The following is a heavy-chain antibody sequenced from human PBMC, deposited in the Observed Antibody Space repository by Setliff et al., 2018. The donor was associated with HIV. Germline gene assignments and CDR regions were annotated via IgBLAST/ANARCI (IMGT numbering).Heavy chain of an antibody. CDR2: INHSGSS. J-gene: IGHJ4*02. CDR3: ASLLNLGPKSFFDY. D-gene: IGHD2-15*01. Sequence: SETLSLTCAVYGGSFSGYYWSWIRQPPGKGLEWIGEINHSGSSNYNPSLKSRVTMSVDASRNRFSLKLSSVTAADTAIYYCASLLNLGPKSFFDYWGQGALVTVSS. V-gene: IGHV4-34*01. CDR1: GGSFSGYY.